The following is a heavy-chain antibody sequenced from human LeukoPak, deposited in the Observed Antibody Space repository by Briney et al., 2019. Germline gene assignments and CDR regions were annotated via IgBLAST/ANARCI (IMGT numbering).Heavy chain of an antibody. CDR2: FYNRGDT. CDR1: GYSISSSRYY. D-gene: IGHD3-22*01. V-gene: IGHV4-39*01. J-gene: IGHJ4*02. Sequence: SQTLPLTCTVSGYSISSSRYYWGWIRQTPGTGLEWIGSFYNRGDTYYNPSLKSRVTISVDTSNNQFSLKLSSVTAADTAVYDCARRYYDASGYFLWGQGTLVTVSS. CDR3: ARRYYDASGYFL.